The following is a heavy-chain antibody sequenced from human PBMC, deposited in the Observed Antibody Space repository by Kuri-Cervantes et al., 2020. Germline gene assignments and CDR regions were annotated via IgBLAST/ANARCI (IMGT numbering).Heavy chain of an antibody. D-gene: IGHD6-19*01. CDR3: ARAGGWSSTFDY. CDR1: GFTFSSYA. J-gene: IGHJ4*02. Sequence: GESLKISCAASGFTFSSYAMSWVRQAPGKGLEWVSAISGSGGSTYYADSVKGRFTISRDNSKNTLYLQMNSLRAEDTAVYYCARAGGWSSTFDYWGQGTLVTVSS. CDR2: ISGSGGST. V-gene: IGHV3-23*01.